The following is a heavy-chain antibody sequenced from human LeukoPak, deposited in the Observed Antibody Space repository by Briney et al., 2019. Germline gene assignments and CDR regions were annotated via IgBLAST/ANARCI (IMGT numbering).Heavy chain of an antibody. CDR2: IYYSGST. Sequence: PSQTLSLTCTVSGGSISSGXXXWSWXRQPPGKXLXWIGXIYYSGSTYYNPSLKSRVTISVDTSKNQFSLKLSSVTAADTAVYYCARGPDYYDSSGYYFDYWGQGTLVTVSS. J-gene: IGHJ4*02. D-gene: IGHD3-22*01. V-gene: IGHV4-30-4*01. CDR3: ARGPDYYDSSGYYFDY. CDR1: GGSISSGXXX.